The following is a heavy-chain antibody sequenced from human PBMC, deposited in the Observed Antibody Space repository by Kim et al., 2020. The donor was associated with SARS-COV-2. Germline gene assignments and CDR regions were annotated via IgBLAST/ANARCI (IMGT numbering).Heavy chain of an antibody. V-gene: IGHV1-2*06. CDR2: INPNSGGT. J-gene: IGHJ4*02. CDR1: GYTFTGYY. CDR3: ASLGYYYDSSGYLV. D-gene: IGHD3-22*01. Sequence: ASVKVSCKASGYTFTGYYMHWVRQAPGQGLEWMGRINPNSGGTNYSQKFQGRVTMTRDTSISTAYMELSRLRSDDTAVYYCASLGYYYDSSGYLVWGQGTLVTVSS.